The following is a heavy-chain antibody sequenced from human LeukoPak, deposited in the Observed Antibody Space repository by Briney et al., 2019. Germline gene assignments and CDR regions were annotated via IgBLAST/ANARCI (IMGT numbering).Heavy chain of an antibody. CDR3: ARVGGLRFLEWSRIDY. Sequence: SEILSLTCTVSGGSVSSGSYYWSWIRQPPGKGLEWIGYIYYSGSTNYNPSLKSRVTISVDTSKNQFSLKLSSVTAADTAVYYCARVGGLRFLEWSRIDYWGQGTLVTVSS. CDR1: GGSVSSGSYY. J-gene: IGHJ4*02. V-gene: IGHV4-61*01. CDR2: IYYSGST. D-gene: IGHD3-3*01.